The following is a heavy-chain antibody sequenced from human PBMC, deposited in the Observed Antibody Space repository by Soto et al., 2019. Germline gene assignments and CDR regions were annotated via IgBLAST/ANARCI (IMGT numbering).Heavy chain of an antibody. Sequence: SVKVSCKVSGYTLTELSMHWVRQAPGKGLEWMGGFDPEDGETIYAQKFQGRVTMTEDTSTDTAYMELSSLRSEDTAVYYCATVSGDGGIRYYFDYWGQGTLVTVSS. CDR3: ATVSGDGGIRYYFDY. V-gene: IGHV1-24*01. D-gene: IGHD2-15*01. CDR1: GYTLTELS. CDR2: FDPEDGET. J-gene: IGHJ4*02.